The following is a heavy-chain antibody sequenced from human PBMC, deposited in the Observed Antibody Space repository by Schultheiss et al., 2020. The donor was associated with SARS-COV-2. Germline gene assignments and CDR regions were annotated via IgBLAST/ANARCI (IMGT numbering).Heavy chain of an antibody. CDR3: ARLYSSGIDAFDI. V-gene: IGHV4-61*08. Sequence: SETLSLTCTVSGGSISSGGYYWSWIRQHPGKGLEWIGEINHSGSTNYNPSLKSRVTISVDTSKNQFSLKLSSVTAADTAVYYCARLYSSGIDAFDIWGQGTMVTVS. D-gene: IGHD6-19*01. CDR1: GGSISSGGYY. J-gene: IGHJ3*02. CDR2: INHSGST.